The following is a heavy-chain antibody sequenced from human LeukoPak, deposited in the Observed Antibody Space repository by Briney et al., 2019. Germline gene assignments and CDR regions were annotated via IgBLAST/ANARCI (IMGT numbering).Heavy chain of an antibody. J-gene: IGHJ3*02. V-gene: IGHV4-39*07. D-gene: IGHD3-22*01. CDR2: IFYSGST. CDR3: ARYSGITIIVLDDNDAFEI. Sequence: PSETLSLTCTVSGGSFSSSSYYWGWLRQPPGKGLEWLGCIFYSGSTYYNPSLKSLLTISLYTSEIQFSLMLSSVTAAYTAVYYCARYSGITIIVLDDNDAFEIWGQGTMVTVSS. CDR1: GGSFSSSSYY.